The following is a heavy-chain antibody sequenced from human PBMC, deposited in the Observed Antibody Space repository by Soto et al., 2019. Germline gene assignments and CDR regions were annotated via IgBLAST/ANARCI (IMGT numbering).Heavy chain of an antibody. CDR2: ISGSGRTT. D-gene: IGHD5-12*01. J-gene: IGHJ5*02. V-gene: IGHV3-23*01. CDR3: AKGVTTIVATGSWFDH. Sequence: PGGSLRLSCAVSGFTFNAYGMNWVRQSPGKGLEWVSSISGSGRTTYYADAVKGRFTISRDNSKNTLFLQMNSLRSEDTAVYYCAKGVTTIVATGSWFDHWGQGTLVTVSS. CDR1: GFTFNAYG.